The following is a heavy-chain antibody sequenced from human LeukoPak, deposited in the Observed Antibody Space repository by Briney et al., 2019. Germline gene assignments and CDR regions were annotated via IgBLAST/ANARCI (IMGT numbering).Heavy chain of an antibody. CDR2: IKRDGSEK. CDR3: ARDNCSGGSCYSDY. CDR1: GFTFSSYW. D-gene: IGHD2-15*01. Sequence: GGSLRLSCAASGFTFSSYWMSWVRQAPGKGLEWVANIKRDGSEKYYVDSVKGRFTISRDNAKNSLYLQMNSLRAEDTAVYYCARDNCSGGSCYSDYWGQGTLVTVSS. J-gene: IGHJ4*02. V-gene: IGHV3-7*01.